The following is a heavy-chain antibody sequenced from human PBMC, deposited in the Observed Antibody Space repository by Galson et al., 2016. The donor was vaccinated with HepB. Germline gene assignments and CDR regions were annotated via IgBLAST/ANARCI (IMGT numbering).Heavy chain of an antibody. D-gene: IGHD4-23*01. CDR1: GFAFSSHW. CDR2: INSDGTIS. V-gene: IGHV3-74*01. Sequence: SLRLSCAASGFAFSSHWMHWVRQDLGKGLVWVSRINSDGTISNYADSVKGRFTISRDNAKNTMYLQMNSLRAEDTAVYFCVRDHSVVPTTAYNWFDPWDRRPLVTVSS. CDR3: VRDHSVVPTTAYNWFDP. J-gene: IGHJ5*02.